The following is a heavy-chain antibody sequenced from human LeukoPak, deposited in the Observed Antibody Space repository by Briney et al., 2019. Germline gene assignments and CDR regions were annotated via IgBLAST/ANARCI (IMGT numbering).Heavy chain of an antibody. CDR1: GFIFRNYG. CDR2: ISSSSSTI. CDR3: AREGPYYGSGSYRGDV. V-gene: IGHV3-48*02. Sequence: GGSLRLSCAASGFIFRNYGMYWVRQAPGKGLEWVSYISSSSSTIYYADSVKGRFTTSRDNAKNSLYLQMNSLRDEDTAVYYCAREGPYYGSGSYRGDVWGQGTTVTVSS. D-gene: IGHD3-10*01. J-gene: IGHJ6*02.